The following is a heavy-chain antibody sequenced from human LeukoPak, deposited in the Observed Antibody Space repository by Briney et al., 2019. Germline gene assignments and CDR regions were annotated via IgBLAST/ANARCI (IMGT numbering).Heavy chain of an antibody. CDR1: GFTFSSYG. CDR3: AKDFCSSWYLDFDY. V-gene: IGHV3-30*02. CDR2: IRYDGSNK. Sequence: GGSLRLSCAASGFTFSSYGMHWVRQAPGKGLEWVAFIRYDGSNKYYADSVKGRFTISRDNSKNTLYLQMNSLRAEDTAVYYCAKDFCSSWYLDFDYWGQGTLVTVSS. J-gene: IGHJ4*02. D-gene: IGHD6-13*01.